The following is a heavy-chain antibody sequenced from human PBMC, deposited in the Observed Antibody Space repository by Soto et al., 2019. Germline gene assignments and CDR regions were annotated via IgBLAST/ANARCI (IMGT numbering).Heavy chain of an antibody. CDR2: IYSGGST. V-gene: IGHV3-66*01. D-gene: IGHD3-9*01. Sequence: EVQLVESGGGLVQPGGSLRLSCAASGFTVSSNYMSWVRQAPGKGLEWVSVIYSGGSTYYADSVKGRFTISRDNSKNTLYLQMNNLRAEDTAVYYCARDRDILTGSDYWGQGTLVTVSS. CDR1: GFTVSSNY. CDR3: ARDRDILTGSDY. J-gene: IGHJ4*02.